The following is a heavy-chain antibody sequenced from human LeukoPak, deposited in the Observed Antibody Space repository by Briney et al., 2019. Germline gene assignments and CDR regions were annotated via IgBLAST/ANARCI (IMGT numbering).Heavy chain of an antibody. CDR1: GFTFSSYA. V-gene: IGHV3-23*01. Sequence: GGSLRPSCAASGFTFSSYAMSWVRQAPGKGLEWVSAISGSGGSTYYADSVKGRFTISRDNSKNTLYLQMNSLRAEDTAVYYCAKFDWNDGYFDYWGQGTLVTVSS. CDR3: AKFDWNDGYFDY. CDR2: ISGSGGST. J-gene: IGHJ4*02. D-gene: IGHD1-1*01.